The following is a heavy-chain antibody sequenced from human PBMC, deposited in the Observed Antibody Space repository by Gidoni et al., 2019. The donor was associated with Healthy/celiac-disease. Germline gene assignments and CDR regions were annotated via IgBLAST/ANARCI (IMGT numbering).Heavy chain of an antibody. Sequence: EVQLLESGGGLVQPGGSLSLSCAASGFTFSSYAMSWVRQAPGKGLEWVSTISGSGGSTYYADSVKGRFTISRDNSKNTLYLQMNSLRAEDTAVYYCAKAHSSSSDAFDIWGQGTMVTVSS. J-gene: IGHJ3*02. D-gene: IGHD6-6*01. CDR2: ISGSGGST. CDR3: AKAHSSSSDAFDI. V-gene: IGHV3-23*01. CDR1: GFTFSSYA.